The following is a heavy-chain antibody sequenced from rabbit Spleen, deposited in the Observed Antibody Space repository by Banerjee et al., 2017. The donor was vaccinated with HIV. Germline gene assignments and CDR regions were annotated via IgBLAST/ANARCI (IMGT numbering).Heavy chain of an antibody. CDR2: IDPVFGTT. CDR3: ARDPAGREDFNL. D-gene: IGHD4-2*01. J-gene: IGHJ4*01. CDR1: GFSFSGNW. Sequence: QEQLKESGGGLVHPGGTLKLSCTVSGFSFSGNWICWVRQAPGKGLEWIGYIDPVFGTTYYASWATGRFTISKTSSTTVTLQMTSLTAADTATYFCARDPAGREDFNLWGQGTLVTVS. V-gene: IGHV1S45*01.